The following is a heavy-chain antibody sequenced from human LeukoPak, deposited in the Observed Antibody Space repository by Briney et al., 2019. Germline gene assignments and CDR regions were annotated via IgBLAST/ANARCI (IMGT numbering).Heavy chain of an antibody. V-gene: IGHV3-15*01. CDR1: GFTFSNAW. J-gene: IGHJ6*03. CDR3: TTGTSTRWYYYMDV. D-gene: IGHD5-24*01. Sequence: GGSLRLSCAAPGFTFSNAWMSWVRQAPGKGLEWVGRIKSKTDGGTTDYAAPVKGRFTISRDDSKNTLYLQMNSLKTEDTAVYYCTTGTSTRWYYYMDVWGKGTTVTVSS. CDR2: IKSKTDGGTT.